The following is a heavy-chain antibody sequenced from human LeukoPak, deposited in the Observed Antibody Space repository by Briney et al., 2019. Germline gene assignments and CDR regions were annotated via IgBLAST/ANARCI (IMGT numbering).Heavy chain of an antibody. Sequence: ASVKVSCKASGYTFTGYYMHWVRQAPGRGLEWMGRINPNSGGTNYAQKFQGRVTMTRDTSISTAYMELRSLRSDDTAVYYCARAEYYGSGSYLYWGQGTLVTVSS. D-gene: IGHD3-10*01. V-gene: IGHV1-2*06. CDR1: GYTFTGYY. CDR3: ARAEYYGSGSYLY. J-gene: IGHJ4*02. CDR2: INPNSGGT.